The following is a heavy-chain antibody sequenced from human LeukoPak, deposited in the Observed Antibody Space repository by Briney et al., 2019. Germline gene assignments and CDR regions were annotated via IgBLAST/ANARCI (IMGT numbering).Heavy chain of an antibody. CDR2: IKQDGSEK. J-gene: IGHJ4*02. V-gene: IGHV3-7*01. CDR1: GFTFSSYW. Sequence: GGSLRLSCAASGFTFSSYWMSWVRQAPGKGLEWVANIKQDGSEKYYVDSVKGQFTISRDNAENSLYLQMNSLRAEDTAVYHCARQELDLYYFDYWGQGTLVTVSS. CDR3: ARQELDLYYFDY. D-gene: IGHD1-1*01.